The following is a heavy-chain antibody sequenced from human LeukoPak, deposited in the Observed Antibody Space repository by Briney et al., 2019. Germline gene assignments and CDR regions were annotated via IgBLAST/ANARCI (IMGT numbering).Heavy chain of an antibody. Sequence: GGSLRLSCAASGFTFSSYVMHWVRQAPGKGLEWVAVIWYDGSNKYYADSVKGRFTISRDNSKNTLYLQMNSLRAEDTAVYYCARDPMYYYDSGGYYPMYYFDYWGQGTLVTVSS. CDR1: GFTFSSYV. J-gene: IGHJ4*02. D-gene: IGHD3-22*01. CDR3: ARDPMYYYDSGGYYPMYYFDY. CDR2: IWYDGSNK. V-gene: IGHV3-33*01.